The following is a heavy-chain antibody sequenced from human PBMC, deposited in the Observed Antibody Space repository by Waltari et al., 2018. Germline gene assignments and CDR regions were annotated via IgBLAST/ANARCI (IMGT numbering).Heavy chain of an antibody. CDR3: ARWPALSADPYYFDY. V-gene: IGHV1-2*06. Sequence: QVQLVQSGAEVKKPGASVRVSCKTSGYTFIDYYIHWVRQAPGQGLEGMGRVIPKSGGTSYPQKFKDRVTMTRDTSISTAYMELSRLTFDDTAVYFCARWPALSADPYYFDYWGQGTLVTVSS. CDR2: VIPKSGGT. CDR1: GYTFIDYY. D-gene: IGHD3-16*01. J-gene: IGHJ4*02.